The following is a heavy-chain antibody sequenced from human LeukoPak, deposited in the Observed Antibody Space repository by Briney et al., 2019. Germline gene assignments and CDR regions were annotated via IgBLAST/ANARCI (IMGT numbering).Heavy chain of an antibody. CDR3: ASILPEVGPVDTAMVFDY. D-gene: IGHD5-18*01. CDR2: IYYSGST. V-gene: IGHV4-59*08. CDR1: GGSISSYY. J-gene: IGHJ4*02. Sequence: SETLSLSCTVSGGSISSYYWSWIRQPPGKGLEWIGYIYYSGSTNYNPSLKSRVTISVDTSKNQFSLKLSSVTAADTAVYYCASILPEVGPVDTAMVFDYWGQGTLVTVSS.